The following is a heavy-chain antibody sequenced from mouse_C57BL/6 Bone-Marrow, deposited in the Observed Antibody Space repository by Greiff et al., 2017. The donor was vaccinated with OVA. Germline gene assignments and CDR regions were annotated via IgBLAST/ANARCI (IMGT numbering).Heavy chain of an antibody. CDR2: IYPSDSET. J-gene: IGHJ1*03. Sequence: QVQLQQPGAELVRPGSSVKLSCKASGYTFTSYWMDWVKQRPGQGLEWIGNIYPSDSETHYNQKFKDKATLTVDKSSSTAYMQLSSLTSEDSAVYYCARSGYGNFWYFGVWGTGTTVTVSS. CDR3: ARSGYGNFWYFGV. CDR1: GYTFTSYW. V-gene: IGHV1-61*01. D-gene: IGHD2-1*01.